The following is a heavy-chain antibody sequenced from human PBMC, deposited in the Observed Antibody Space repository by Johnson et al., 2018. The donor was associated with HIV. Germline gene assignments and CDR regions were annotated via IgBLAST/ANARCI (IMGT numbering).Heavy chain of an antibody. CDR3: ARSPASRVGDSFAFDI. CDR2: IRYDGSNK. CDR1: GFTFSSYG. J-gene: IGHJ3*02. V-gene: IGHV3-30*02. D-gene: IGHD2-21*02. Sequence: QVQLVESGGGVVQPGGSLRLSCAASGFTFSSYGMHWVRQAPGKGLEWVAFIRYDGSNKYYADSVKGRFTISRDNAKNSRYLQMNSLRAEDTAVYYCARSPASRVGDSFAFDIWGQGTMVTVSS.